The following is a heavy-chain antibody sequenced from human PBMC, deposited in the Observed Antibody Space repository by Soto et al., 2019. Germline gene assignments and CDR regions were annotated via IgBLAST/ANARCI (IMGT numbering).Heavy chain of an antibody. J-gene: IGHJ4*02. CDR1: GGSISSYY. Sequence: TSETLSLTCTVSGGSISSYYWSWIRQPAGKGLEWIGRIYYSGITYYNPSLKNRLTISQDTSKNQFSLKLRSVTAADTAVYYCARQYGGYEYYFDYWGQGTLVTVSS. CDR3: ARQYGGYEYYFDY. D-gene: IGHD5-12*01. V-gene: IGHV4-59*08. CDR2: IYYSGIT.